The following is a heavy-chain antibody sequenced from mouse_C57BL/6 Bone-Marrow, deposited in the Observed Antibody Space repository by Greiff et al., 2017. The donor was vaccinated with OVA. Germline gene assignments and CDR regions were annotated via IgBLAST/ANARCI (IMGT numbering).Heavy chain of an antibody. CDR3: TRPHGSITRFAY. CDR1: GFTFSDAW. CDR2: IRNKANNHAT. Sequence: EVKLVESGGGLVQPGGSMKLSCAASGFTFSDAWMDWVRQSPEKGLEWVAEIRNKANNHATYYAESVKGRFTISRDDSKSSVYLQMNSLRAEDTGIYYCTRPHGSITRFAYWGQGTLVTVSA. J-gene: IGHJ3*01. V-gene: IGHV6-6*01. D-gene: IGHD1-1*01.